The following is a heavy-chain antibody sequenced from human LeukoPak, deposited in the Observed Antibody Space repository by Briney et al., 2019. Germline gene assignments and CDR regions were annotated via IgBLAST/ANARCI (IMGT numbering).Heavy chain of an antibody. CDR1: GFTLSSYE. CDR3: ATLSYSSSW. J-gene: IGHJ4*02. V-gene: IGHV3-48*03. CDR2: ISSSGSTI. Sequence: GGSLRLSCAASGFTLSSYEMNWVRQAPGKGLEWVSYISSSGSTIYYADSVKGRFTISRDNAKNSLYLQMNSLRAEDTAVYYCATLSYSSSWWGQGTLVTVSS. D-gene: IGHD6-13*01.